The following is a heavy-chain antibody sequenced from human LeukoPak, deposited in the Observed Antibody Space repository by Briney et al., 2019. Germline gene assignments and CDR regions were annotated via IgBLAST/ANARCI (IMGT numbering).Heavy chain of an antibody. CDR2: IKQDGSDK. CDR3: ARALRFLEWSVDY. J-gene: IGHJ4*02. CDR1: GFTFSCHW. D-gene: IGHD3-3*01. V-gene: IGHV3-7*01. Sequence: WGSLRLSCAAFGFTFSCHWMSWVRPAPGKGLGWVAKIKQDGSDKYYVDSVKGRFTISRDNAKNSLYLQMNSLGAEDTAVYYCARALRFLEWSVDYWGQGTLVTVSS.